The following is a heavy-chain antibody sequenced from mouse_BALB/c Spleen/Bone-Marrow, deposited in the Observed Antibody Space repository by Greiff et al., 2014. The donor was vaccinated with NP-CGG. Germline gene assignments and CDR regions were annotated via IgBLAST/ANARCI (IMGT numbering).Heavy chain of an antibody. CDR1: GFTFSDYY. CDR3: KRSGKRYGAMDY. Sequence: EVQVVESGGGLVKPGGSLKLSCAASGFTFSDYYMYWVRQTPEKRLEWVATISDGGTYTFYPDSVKGRCTIARDNAKNNLYLQMISLQSEDTAMYYCKRSGKRYGAMDYWGQGTSVTVSS. J-gene: IGHJ4*01. V-gene: IGHV5-4*02. CDR2: ISDGGTYT. D-gene: IGHD2-10*02.